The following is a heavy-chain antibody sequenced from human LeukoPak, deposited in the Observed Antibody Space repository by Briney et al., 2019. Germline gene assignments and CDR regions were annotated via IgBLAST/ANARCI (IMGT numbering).Heavy chain of an antibody. Sequence: GGSLRLSCAASGFTFSSYAMHWVRQAPGKGLEYVSAISSNGGSTYYANSVKGRFTISRDNSKNTLYLQMGSLRAEDMAVYYCARDQGPYSYGPNWFDPWGQGTLVTVSS. D-gene: IGHD5-18*01. J-gene: IGHJ5*02. CDR2: ISSNGGST. CDR1: GFTFSSYA. CDR3: ARDQGPYSYGPNWFDP. V-gene: IGHV3-64*01.